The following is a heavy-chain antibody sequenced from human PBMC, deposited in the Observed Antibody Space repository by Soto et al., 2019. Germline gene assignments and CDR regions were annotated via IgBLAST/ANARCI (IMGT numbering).Heavy chain of an antibody. J-gene: IGHJ6*02. CDR1: GGTFSSYA. D-gene: IGHD3-10*01. CDR2: IIPIFGTA. V-gene: IGHV1-69*13. Sequence: GASVKVSCKASGGTFSSYAISWVRQAPGQGLEWMGGIIPIFGTANYAQKFQGRVTITADESTSTAYMELSSLRSEDTAVYYCARQPGVGSGSYHYYYGMDVWGQGTTVTVSS. CDR3: ARQPGVGSGSYHYYYGMDV.